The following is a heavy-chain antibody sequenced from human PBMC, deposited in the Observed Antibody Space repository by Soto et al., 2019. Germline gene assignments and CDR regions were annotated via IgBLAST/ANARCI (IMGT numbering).Heavy chain of an antibody. Sequence: LGCAVSVGSMGSRFGGGLWKPTGKGLEWIGYVYYSGSSTSNPSLKSRITMSADTSKNQLSLKVRSVTAADTAVYYCARVGERWQYFDWFNGFDSWGQGALVSVPS. D-gene: IGHD3-9*01. CDR2: VYYSGSS. CDR1: VGSMGSRF. CDR3: ARVGERWQYFDWFNGFDS. V-gene: IGHV4-59*11. J-gene: IGHJ4*02.